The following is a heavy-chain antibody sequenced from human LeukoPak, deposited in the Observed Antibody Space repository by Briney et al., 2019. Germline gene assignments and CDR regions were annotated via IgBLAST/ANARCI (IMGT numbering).Heavy chain of an antibody. CDR1: GDSVSGISFY. CDR3: ARYYDRSGYWSTPHFDY. Sequence: SSETLSPTCTVSGDSVSGISFYWSWIRQPPGKGLQYIGYIQYSGSTNYNPSLKSRVTISVDTSKNQFSLKLSSVTAADTAVYYCARYYDRSGYWSTPHFDYWGQGTLVTVSS. J-gene: IGHJ4*02. CDR2: IQYSGST. D-gene: IGHD3-22*01. V-gene: IGHV4-61*01.